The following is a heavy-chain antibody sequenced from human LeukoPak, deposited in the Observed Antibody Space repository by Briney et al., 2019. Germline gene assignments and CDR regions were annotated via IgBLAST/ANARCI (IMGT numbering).Heavy chain of an antibody. Sequence: GGSLRLSCAASGFTFSSYEMNWVRQAPGKGLEWVSYISSSGSTIYYADSVKGRFTISRDNAKNSLYLQMNSLRAEDTAVYYCAREAYYYYYMDVWGKGTTVTVSS. CDR1: GFTFSSYE. V-gene: IGHV3-48*03. CDR3: AREAYYYYYMDV. CDR2: ISSSGSTI. J-gene: IGHJ6*03.